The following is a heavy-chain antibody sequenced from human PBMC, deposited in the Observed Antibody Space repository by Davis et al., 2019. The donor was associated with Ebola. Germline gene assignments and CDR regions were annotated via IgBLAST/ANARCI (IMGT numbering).Heavy chain of an antibody. CDR1: GGTFSSYA. Sequence: AASVKVSCKASGGTFSSYAISWVRQAPGQGLEWMGIINPSGGSTSYAQKFQGRVTMTRDTSTSTVYMELSSLRSEDTAVYYCARRVGYYDFWSGYYYYYYYGMDVWGQGTTVTVSS. V-gene: IGHV1-46*01. CDR3: ARRVGYYDFWSGYYYYYYYGMDV. CDR2: INPSGGST. J-gene: IGHJ6*02. D-gene: IGHD3-3*01.